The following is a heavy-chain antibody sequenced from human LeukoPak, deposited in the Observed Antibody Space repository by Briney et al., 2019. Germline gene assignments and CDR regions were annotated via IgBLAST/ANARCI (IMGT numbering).Heavy chain of an antibody. D-gene: IGHD4-23*01. V-gene: IGHV4-59*01. CDR1: GGSISSYY. CDR2: IYYSGST. CDR3: ARGSSVVTVGDPFDY. Sequence: SETLSLTCTVSGGSISSYYWSWIRQPPGKGLEWIGYIYYSGSTNYNPSLKSRVTISVDTSKNQFSLKLSSVTAADTAVYYCARGSSVVTVGDPFDYWGQGTLVTVSS. J-gene: IGHJ4*02.